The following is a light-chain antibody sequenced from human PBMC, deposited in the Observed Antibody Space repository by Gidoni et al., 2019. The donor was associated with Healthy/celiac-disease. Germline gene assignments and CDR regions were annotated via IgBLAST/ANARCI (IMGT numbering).Light chain of an antibody. J-gene: IGKJ2*01. V-gene: IGKV1-33*01. CDR1: QDISNY. Sequence: DIQMTHSPSSLSASVGDRVTITCQASQDISNYLNWYQQKPGKAPKLLIYDESNLETGVPSRLSGSGSGTDFTFTISSLQPEDIATYYCQQYDNLPHTFGQGTKLEIK. CDR2: DES. CDR3: QQYDNLPHT.